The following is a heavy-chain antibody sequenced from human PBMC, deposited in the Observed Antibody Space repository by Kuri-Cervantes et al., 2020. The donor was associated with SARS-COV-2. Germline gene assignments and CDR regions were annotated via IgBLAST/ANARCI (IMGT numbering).Heavy chain of an antibody. J-gene: IGHJ4*02. Sequence: GGSLRLSCAASGFPFSAFSMNWFRQAPGKGLEWVSSISGSSSYIYYVDSVKGRFTISRDNAKNSLYLQMNSLRAEDTAMYYCGRGRDCSSPSCYGVSDWWGQGTLVTVSS. CDR2: ISGSSSYI. CDR3: GRGRDCSSPSCYGVSDW. CDR1: GFPFSAFS. D-gene: IGHD2-2*01. V-gene: IGHV3-21*01.